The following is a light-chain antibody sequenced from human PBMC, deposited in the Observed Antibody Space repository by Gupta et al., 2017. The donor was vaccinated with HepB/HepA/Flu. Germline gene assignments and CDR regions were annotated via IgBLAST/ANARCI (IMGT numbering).Light chain of an antibody. J-gene: IGKJ1*01. CDR2: TTS. CDR1: HIITRY. V-gene: IGKV1-39*01. CDR3: QQSFRTPWT. Sequence: DIQVTQSPSSLSASVGDRVNITCRTSHIITRYLNWYQQKPGKAPKVLIYTTSRLQSGVPSRFSGSGSVTDFTLTISNLQPEDFATYYCQQSFRTPWTFGQGTKVEIK.